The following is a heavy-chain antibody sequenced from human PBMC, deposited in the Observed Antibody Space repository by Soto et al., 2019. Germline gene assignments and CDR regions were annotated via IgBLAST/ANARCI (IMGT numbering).Heavy chain of an antibody. CDR2: ISGSGGST. J-gene: IGHJ4*02. V-gene: IGHV3-23*01. CDR1: GFTFSSYA. CDR3: AKAGYDILAGSYY. Sequence: QAGGSLRLSCAASGFTFSSYAMSWVRQAPGKGLEWVSAISGSGGSTYYADSVKGRFTISRDNSKNTLYLQMNSLRAEDTAVYYCAKAGYDILAGSYYWGQGTLVTVSS. D-gene: IGHD3-9*01.